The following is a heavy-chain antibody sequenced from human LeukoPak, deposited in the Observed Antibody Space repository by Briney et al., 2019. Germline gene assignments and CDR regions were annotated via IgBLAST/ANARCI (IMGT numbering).Heavy chain of an antibody. J-gene: IGHJ4*02. D-gene: IGHD2-2*01. CDR1: GFTFSTYA. CDR2: ISTNGDST. V-gene: IGHV3-64*02. CDR3: ARWGSTSCYDY. Sequence: GGSLRLSCAASGFTFSTYAMHWVRQAPGKGLEYVSAISTNGDSTYYADSVKGRFTISRDNSKNTLFLQMGSLRADDMAVHYYARWGSTSCYDYWGQGTLVTVSS.